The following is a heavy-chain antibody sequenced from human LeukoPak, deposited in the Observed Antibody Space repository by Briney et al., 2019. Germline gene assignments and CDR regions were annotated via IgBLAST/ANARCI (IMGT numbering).Heavy chain of an antibody. CDR2: INEDGSGK. V-gene: IGHV3-7*01. CDR1: GSTFSNYW. CDR3: VRDDGDV. Sequence: GGSLRLSCVFSGSTFSNYWMKWVRQAPGKGLEWVASINEDGSGKYSMDSVKDRVTISRDNAKNSLDLQINSLTVEDTPIYYCVRDDGDVWGKGTTVTVS. J-gene: IGHJ6*03.